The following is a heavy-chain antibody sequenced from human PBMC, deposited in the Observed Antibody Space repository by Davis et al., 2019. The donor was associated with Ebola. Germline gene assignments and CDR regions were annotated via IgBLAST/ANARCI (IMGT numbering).Heavy chain of an antibody. CDR1: GYSFTSYW. CDR3: ARHRRAAGYFDY. V-gene: IGHV5-10-1*01. J-gene: IGHJ4*02. Sequence: PGGSLRLSCKGSGYSFTSYWISWVRQMPGKGLEWMGRIDPSDSYTNYSPSFQGHVTISADKSISTAYLQWSSLKASATAMYYCARHRRAAGYFDYWGQGTLVTVSS. CDR2: IDPSDSYT. D-gene: IGHD6-13*01.